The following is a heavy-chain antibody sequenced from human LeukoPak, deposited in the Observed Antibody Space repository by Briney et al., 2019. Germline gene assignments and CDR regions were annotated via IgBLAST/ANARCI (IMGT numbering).Heavy chain of an antibody. CDR3: ARGPYVYSSRWSYFDY. D-gene: IGHD6-19*01. CDR1: GDNFSSYA. CDR2: MIPIFGTA. V-gene: IGHV1-69*05. J-gene: IGHJ4*02. Sequence: ASVKVSCKASGDNFSSYAISWVRQAPGQGLEWMGGMIPIFGTANYAQKFQGRVTITTDESTSTAYMELSSLRSEDTAVYYCARGPYVYSSRWSYFDYWGQGTLVTVSS.